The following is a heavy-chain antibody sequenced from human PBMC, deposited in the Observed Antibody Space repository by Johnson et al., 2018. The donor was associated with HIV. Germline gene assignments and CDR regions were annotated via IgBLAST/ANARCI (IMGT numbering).Heavy chain of an antibody. J-gene: IGHJ3*02. D-gene: IGHD6-13*01. CDR2: IGTAGDT. CDR3: ASFAPAGDAFDI. V-gene: IGHV3-13*01. CDR1: GFTFSSYD. Sequence: EKLVESGGGVVQPGGSLRLSCAASGFTFSSYDMHWVRQATGKGLEWVSAIGTAGDTYYPGSVNGRFTISRDNSKNTLYLQMNSLRAEDTAVYYCASFAPAGDAFDIWGQGTMVTVSS.